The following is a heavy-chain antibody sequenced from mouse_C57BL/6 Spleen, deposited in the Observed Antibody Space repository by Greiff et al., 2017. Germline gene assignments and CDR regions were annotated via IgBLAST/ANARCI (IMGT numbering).Heavy chain of an antibody. CDR2: IYPGDGDT. J-gene: IGHJ2*01. D-gene: IGHD4-1*01. CDR1: GYAFSSSW. CDR3: ASQLTGDYFDY. V-gene: IGHV1-82*01. Sequence: QVQLQQSGPELVKPGASVKISCKASGYAFSSSWMNWVKQRPGKGLEWIGRIYPGDGDTNYNGKFKGKATLTADKSSSTAYMQLSSLTSEDSAVYFCASQLTGDYFDYWGQGTTLTVSS.